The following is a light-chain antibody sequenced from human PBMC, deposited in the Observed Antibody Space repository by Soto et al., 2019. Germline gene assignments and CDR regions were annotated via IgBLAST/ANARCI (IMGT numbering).Light chain of an antibody. V-gene: IGLV2-8*01. CDR2: GVT. CDR1: SSDIGGYLY. J-gene: IGLJ1*01. CDR3: SSYIGIGNSLV. Sequence: QSALTQPPSASGSPGQSVTISCTGTSSDIGGYLYVSWYQQHPGKAPKLMIYGVTKRPSGVPDRFSGSKSGNTASLTVSGLQAEDEADYYCSSYIGIGNSLVFETGTKVTVL.